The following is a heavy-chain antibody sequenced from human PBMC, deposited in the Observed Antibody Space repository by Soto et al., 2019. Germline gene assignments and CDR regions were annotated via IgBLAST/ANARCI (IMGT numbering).Heavy chain of an antibody. CDR2: IGTAGDT. V-gene: IGHV3-13*01. J-gene: IGHJ3*02. Sequence: EVQLVESGGGLVQPGGSLRPSCAASGFTFSSYDMHWVRQATGKGLEWVSAIGTAGDTYYPGSVKGRFTISRENAKNSLYLQMNSLRAEDTAVYYCARGAFSYGFAFDIWGQGTMVTVSS. D-gene: IGHD5-18*01. CDR1: GFTFSSYD. CDR3: ARGAFSYGFAFDI.